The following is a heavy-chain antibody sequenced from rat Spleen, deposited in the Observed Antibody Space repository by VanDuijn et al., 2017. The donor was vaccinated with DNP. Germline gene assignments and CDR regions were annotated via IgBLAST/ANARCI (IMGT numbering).Heavy chain of an antibody. CDR1: GFSLASYT. Sequence: QVQLKESGPGLVQPSQTLSLTCTVSGFSLASYTVSWVRQPPGKGLEWIAAISNSGITYFNSALKSRLSVSRDTSRSQAFLQMNSLQTEDTAIYFCTRDRSSSCAMDAWGQGTSVTVSS. CDR3: TRDRSSSCAMDA. J-gene: IGHJ4*01. V-gene: IGHV2-6*01. D-gene: IGHD1-2*01. CDR2: ISNSGIT.